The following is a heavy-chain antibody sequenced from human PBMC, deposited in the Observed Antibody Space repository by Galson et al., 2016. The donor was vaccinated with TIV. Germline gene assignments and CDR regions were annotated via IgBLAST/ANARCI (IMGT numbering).Heavy chain of an antibody. Sequence: SVKVSCKVSGNSLSELVIHWVRQAPGKGLEWMGGFDPEVSKTVYAQKFQGRVTMTADTHRDTAYMELDSLRIEDTAVYYCATVAWLPGLSLDNWGQGTLVTVSS. CDR3: ATVAWLPGLSLDN. D-gene: IGHD2/OR15-2a*01. V-gene: IGHV1-24*01. CDR1: GNSLSELV. CDR2: FDPEVSKT. J-gene: IGHJ4*02.